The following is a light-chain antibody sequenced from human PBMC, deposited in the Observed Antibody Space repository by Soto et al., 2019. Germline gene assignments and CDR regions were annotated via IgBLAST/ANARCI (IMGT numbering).Light chain of an antibody. CDR3: QQYNSYWT. CDR2: KAS. CDR1: QSVSGW. V-gene: IGKV1-5*03. J-gene: IGKJ1*01. Sequence: DIQMTQSPSTLSASVGDRVTITCRASQSVSGWVAWFQQKPGRAPKLLIYKASSLESWVPSRFSGSGFGTEFTLTINSLQPDDFATYYCQQYNSYWTFGQGPKVEIK.